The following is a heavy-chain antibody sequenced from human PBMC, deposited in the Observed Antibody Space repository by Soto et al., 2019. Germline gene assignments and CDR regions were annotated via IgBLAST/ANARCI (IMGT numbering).Heavy chain of an antibody. CDR2: ISYDGKNI. D-gene: IGHD3-16*01. CDR1: GFNLDSYA. V-gene: IGHV3-30*18. CDR3: AKDDGALPADRFQY. J-gene: IGHJ1*01. Sequence: VESGGGVVQPGRSLRLSCAASGFNLDSYAMNWVRQAPGKGHEWVATISYDGKNIYYADFVRGRFTNFKDNSNNTLYLRLSSLIPQDTGIYSCAKDDGALPADRFQYRGQGTLVTVSS.